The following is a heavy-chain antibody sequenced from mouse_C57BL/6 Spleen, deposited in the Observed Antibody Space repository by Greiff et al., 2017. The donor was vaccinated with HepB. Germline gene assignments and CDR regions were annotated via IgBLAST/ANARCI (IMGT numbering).Heavy chain of an antibody. CDR3: ISTVVATRFAY. V-gene: IGHV14-4*01. CDR2: IDPENGDT. Sequence: DVKLQESGAELVRPGASVKLSCTASGFNIKDDYMHWVKQRPEQGLEWIGWIDPENGDTEYASKFQGKATITADTSSNTAYLQLSSLTSEDTAVYYCISTVVATRFAYWGQGTLVTVSA. J-gene: IGHJ3*01. CDR1: GFNIKDDY. D-gene: IGHD1-1*01.